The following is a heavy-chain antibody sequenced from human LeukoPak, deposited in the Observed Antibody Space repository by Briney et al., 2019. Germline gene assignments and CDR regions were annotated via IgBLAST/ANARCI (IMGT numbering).Heavy chain of an antibody. CDR1: GGSISSYY. V-gene: IGHV4-59*01. CDR2: IYYSGST. D-gene: IGHD3-10*01. J-gene: IGHJ5*02. Sequence: SEILSLTCTVSGGSISSYYWSWIRQPPGKGLEWIGYIYYSGSTNYNPSLKSRVTISVDTSKNQFSLKLSSVTAADTAVYYCAQNMVRGDNWFDPWGQGTLVTVSS. CDR3: AQNMVRGDNWFDP.